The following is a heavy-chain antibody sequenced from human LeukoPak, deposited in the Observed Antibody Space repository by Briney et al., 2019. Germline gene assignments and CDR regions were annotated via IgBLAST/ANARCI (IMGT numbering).Heavy chain of an antibody. CDR1: GFALRTRGVG. Sequence: ESGPTLLQPTPTLTLTCTFSGFALRTRGVGVGWIRQPPGKALEWLSLIYWHDDKRYSPSLKSRLTITKDTSKNQVVLTMTNMDPVDTATYYCAHRRDIVVVPAAPFDYWGQGTLVTVSS. J-gene: IGHJ4*02. V-gene: IGHV2-5*01. CDR2: IYWHDDK. D-gene: IGHD2-2*01. CDR3: AHRRDIVVVPAAPFDY.